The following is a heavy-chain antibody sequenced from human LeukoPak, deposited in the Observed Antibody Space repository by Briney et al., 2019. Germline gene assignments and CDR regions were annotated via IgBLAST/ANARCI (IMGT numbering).Heavy chain of an antibody. CDR1: GGTFSSYA. J-gene: IGHJ4*02. CDR3: AGDRGTYYYDSSGYYS. Sequence: SVKVSCKASGGTFSSYAISWVRQAPGQGLEWMGGIIPIFGTANYAQKFQGRVTITTDESTSTAYMELSSLRSEDTAVYYCAGDRGTYYYDSSGYYSWGQGTLVTVSS. V-gene: IGHV1-69*05. CDR2: IIPIFGTA. D-gene: IGHD3-22*01.